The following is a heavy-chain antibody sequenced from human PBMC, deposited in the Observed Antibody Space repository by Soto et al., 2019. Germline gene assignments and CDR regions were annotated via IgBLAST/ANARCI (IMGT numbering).Heavy chain of an antibody. J-gene: IGHJ4*02. CDR1: GYSFATSG. Sequence: QVKLVQSGTEVKKPGASIKVSCKASGYSFATSGMTWVRQAPGQGLEWMGSISVYNGNTNYDQKLQDRVTMTTDTSTNTAYLEVRNLTSDDTAVYYCARAGQYYDASGYADWGQGTLVTVS. D-gene: IGHD3-22*01. V-gene: IGHV1-18*01. CDR2: ISVYNGNT. CDR3: ARAGQYYDASGYAD.